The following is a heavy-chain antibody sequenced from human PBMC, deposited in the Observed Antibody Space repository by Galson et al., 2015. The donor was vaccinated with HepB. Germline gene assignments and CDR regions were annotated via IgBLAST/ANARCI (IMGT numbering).Heavy chain of an antibody. V-gene: IGHV7-4-1*02. D-gene: IGHD3-16*01. J-gene: IGHJ6*02. Sequence: SVKVSCKASGYTFTSYVINWVRQAPGQGLEWMGGINTNTGTPTYAQGFTGRFVFSLDTSVSTAYLQISSLKTEDTAVYFCARVTSIYDFSMRAYSYYYGMDVWGQGTTVAVSS. CDR1: GYTFTSYV. CDR2: INTNTGTP. CDR3: ARVTSIYDFSMRAYSYYYGMDV.